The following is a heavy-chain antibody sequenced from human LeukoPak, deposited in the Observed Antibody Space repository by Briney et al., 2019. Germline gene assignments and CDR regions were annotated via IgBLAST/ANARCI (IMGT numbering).Heavy chain of an antibody. CDR1: GGTFSSYA. CDR2: IIPIFGTA. CDR3: ARGYYDILTGFDY. Sequence: ASVKVSCKASGGTFSSYAISWVRQAPGQGLEWMGGIIPIFGTANYAQKFQGRVTIAADESTSTAYMELSSLRSEDTAVYYCARGYYDILTGFDYWGQGTLVTVSS. D-gene: IGHD3-9*01. J-gene: IGHJ4*02. V-gene: IGHV1-69*13.